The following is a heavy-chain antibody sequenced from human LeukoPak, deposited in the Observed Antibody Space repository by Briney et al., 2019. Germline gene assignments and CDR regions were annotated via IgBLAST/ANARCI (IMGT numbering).Heavy chain of an antibody. CDR3: ARGPRITMIVVVLQNAFDI. Sequence: ASVQVSCKASGYTFTGYYMHWVRQAPGQGLEWMGWINPNSGGTNYAQKFQGRVTMTRDTSISTAYMELSRLRSDDTAVYYCARGPRITMIVVVLQNAFDIWGQGTMVTVSS. J-gene: IGHJ3*02. D-gene: IGHD3-22*01. V-gene: IGHV1-2*02. CDR1: GYTFTGYY. CDR2: INPNSGGT.